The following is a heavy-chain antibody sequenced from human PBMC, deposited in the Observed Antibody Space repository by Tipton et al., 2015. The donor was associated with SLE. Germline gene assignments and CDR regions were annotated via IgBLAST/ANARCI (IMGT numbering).Heavy chain of an antibody. D-gene: IGHD3-22*01. V-gene: IGHV3-74*01. CDR1: GFTFSSFL. Sequence: SLRLSCAASGFTFSSFLMHWVRQFPGKGPVWVSRMNLDGSIATYADSVKGRFTISRDNAKNTLYLQMNSLRAEDTAVYYCVRGYIDSSGSFAGEHWGQGTQVTVSS. CDR2: MNLDGSIA. J-gene: IGHJ1*01. CDR3: VRGYIDSSGSFAGEH.